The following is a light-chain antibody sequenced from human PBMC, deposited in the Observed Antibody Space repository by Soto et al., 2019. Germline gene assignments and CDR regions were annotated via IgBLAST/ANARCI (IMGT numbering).Light chain of an antibody. Sequence: MTQSPVTLSVSPGERATLSCRASQSIRNNLAWYQQKPGQAPRLLIYGASIRATGIPARFSGSGSGTDFTLTISRLEPEDFAVYYCQQYGSSQITFGQGTRLEIK. CDR1: QSIRNN. J-gene: IGKJ5*01. CDR3: QQYGSSQIT. V-gene: IGKV3-20*01. CDR2: GAS.